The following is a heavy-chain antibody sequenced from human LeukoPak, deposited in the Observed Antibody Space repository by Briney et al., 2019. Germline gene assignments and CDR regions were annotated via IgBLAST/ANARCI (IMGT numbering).Heavy chain of an antibody. CDR1: GFTVSSNY. Sequence: PGGSLRLSCAASGFTVSSNYMSWVHQAPGKGLEWVSVIYSGGSTYYADSVEGRFTISRDNSKSTLYLQMNSLRAEDTAVYYCARVKKQQYYANGDNWFDPWGQGTLVTVSS. CDR2: IYSGGST. D-gene: IGHD3-10*01. J-gene: IGHJ5*02. CDR3: ARVKKQQYYANGDNWFDP. V-gene: IGHV3-66*02.